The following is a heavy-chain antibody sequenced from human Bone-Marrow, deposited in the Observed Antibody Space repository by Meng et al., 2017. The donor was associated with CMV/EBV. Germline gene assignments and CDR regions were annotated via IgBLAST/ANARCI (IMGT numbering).Heavy chain of an antibody. D-gene: IGHD4-17*01. CDR1: GFTFSSYG. CDR2: ISSSSSTI. V-gene: IGHV3-48*04. CDR3: ASVTTLYYYYGMEV. J-gene: IGHJ6*02. Sequence: GESLKISCAASGFTFSSYGMHWVRQAPGKGLEWVSYISSSSSTIYYADSVKGRFTISRDNAKNSLYLQMNSLRAEDTAVYYCASVTTLYYYYGMEVWGQGTTVTVSS.